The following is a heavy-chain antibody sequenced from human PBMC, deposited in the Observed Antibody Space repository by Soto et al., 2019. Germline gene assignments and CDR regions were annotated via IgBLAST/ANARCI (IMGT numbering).Heavy chain of an antibody. CDR1: GFTFSSYA. J-gene: IGHJ4*02. CDR3: VKDPQTSYGDYGDFDY. CDR2: ISSNGGST. D-gene: IGHD4-17*01. Sequence: PGGSLRLSCSASGFTFSSYAMHWVRQAPGKGLGYVSAISSNGGSTYYADSVKGRFTISRDNSKNTLYLQMSSLRAEDTAVYYCVKDPQTSYGDYGDFDYWGQGTLVTVSS. V-gene: IGHV3-64D*06.